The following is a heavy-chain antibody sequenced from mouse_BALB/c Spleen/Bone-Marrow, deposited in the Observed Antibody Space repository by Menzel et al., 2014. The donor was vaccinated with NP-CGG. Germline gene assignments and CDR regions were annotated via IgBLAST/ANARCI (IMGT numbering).Heavy chain of an antibody. D-gene: IGHD2-4*01. Sequence: EVKVVESGGGLVKPGGSLKLSCAASGFTFSSYSMSWVRQTPEKRLEWVATISSGGHDTYYPDSVKGRFTISRDNAKNTLYLQMSRLKSEDTAMYYCSKDGGYDYSYYFGYWGQGTTLTVSS. CDR2: ISSGGHDT. V-gene: IGHV5-6-4*01. CDR3: SKDGGYDYSYYFGY. J-gene: IGHJ2*01. CDR1: GFTFSSYS.